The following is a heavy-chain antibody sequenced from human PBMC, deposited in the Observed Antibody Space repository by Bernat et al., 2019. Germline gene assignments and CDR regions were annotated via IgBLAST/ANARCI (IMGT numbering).Heavy chain of an antibody. J-gene: IGHJ4*02. D-gene: IGHD2-15*01. CDR3: ARGRGGRGGYDF. CDR1: GDSVSSGSSY. CDR2: IHSSGSI. Sequence: VQLQESGPGVVKPSQTLSLTCAVSGDSVSSGSSYWSWIRQPPGEGLEWIGYIHSSGSISSKPSLRSRVTISVDTSKNQFSLKLTSVTAADTAVYYCARGRGGRGGYDFWGQGTLVTVSS. V-gene: IGHV4-61*01.